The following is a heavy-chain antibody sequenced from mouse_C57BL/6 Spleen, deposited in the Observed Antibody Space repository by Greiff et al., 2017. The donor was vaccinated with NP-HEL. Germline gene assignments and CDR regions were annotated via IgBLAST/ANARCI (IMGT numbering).Heavy chain of an antibody. V-gene: IGHV1-53*01. D-gene: IGHD2-2*01. Sequence: QVQLQQPGTELVKPGASVKLSCKASGYTFTSYWMHWVKQRPGQGLEWIGNINPSNGGTNYNEKFKSKATLTVDKSSSTAYMQLSSLTSEDSAVYYCARSGWLRRGDYYAMDYWGQGTSVTVSS. J-gene: IGHJ4*01. CDR1: GYTFTSYW. CDR3: ARSGWLRRGDYYAMDY. CDR2: INPSNGGT.